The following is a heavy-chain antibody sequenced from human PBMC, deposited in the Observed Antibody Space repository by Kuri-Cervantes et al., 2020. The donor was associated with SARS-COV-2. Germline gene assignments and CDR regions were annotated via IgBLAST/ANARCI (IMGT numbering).Heavy chain of an antibody. D-gene: IGHD6-13*01. Sequence: GESLKISCAASGFTFSSYAMSWVHQAPGKGLEWVAFIRYDGSNKYYADSVKGRFTISRDNSKNTLYLQMNSLRAEDTAVYYCAKIPIIAAAGADAFDIWGQGTMVTVSS. CDR1: GFTFSSYA. CDR2: IRYDGSNK. V-gene: IGHV3-30*02. CDR3: AKIPIIAAAGADAFDI. J-gene: IGHJ3*02.